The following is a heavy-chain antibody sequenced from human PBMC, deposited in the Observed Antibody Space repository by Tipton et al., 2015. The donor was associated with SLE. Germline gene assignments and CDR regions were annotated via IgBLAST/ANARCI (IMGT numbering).Heavy chain of an antibody. CDR2: IFYTGSV. CDR1: ASSNSHSY. Sequence: TLSLTCTVSASSNSHSYWPLILQPPAKGLEWIGSIFYTGSVHDNPSLTSRVTMSLDTSKSQFSLRLTSVSAADTAMYFCARRVPHRFYFDYWGRRALVTVS. CDR3: ARRVPHRFYFDY. J-gene: IGHJ2*01. V-gene: IGHV4-59*01. D-gene: IGHD2/OR15-2a*01.